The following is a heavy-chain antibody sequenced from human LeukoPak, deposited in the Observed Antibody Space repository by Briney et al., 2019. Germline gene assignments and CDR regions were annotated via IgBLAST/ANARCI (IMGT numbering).Heavy chain of an antibody. CDR1: GYTFTSYG. CDR2: ISAYNGNT. V-gene: IGHV1-18*01. CDR3: ARHVDYTNWFDP. J-gene: IGHJ5*02. Sequence: GASVKVSCKASGYTFTSYGISWVRQAPGQGLEWMGWISAYNGNTNYAQKLQGRVTMTTDTSTSTAYMELSRLRSDDTAVYYCARHVDYTNWFDPWGQGTLVTVSS. D-gene: IGHD4-11*01.